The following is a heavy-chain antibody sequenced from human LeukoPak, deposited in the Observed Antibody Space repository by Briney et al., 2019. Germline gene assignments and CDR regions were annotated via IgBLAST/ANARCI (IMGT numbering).Heavy chain of an antibody. V-gene: IGHV3-9*01. J-gene: IGHJ4*02. CDR2: ISWNSVSV. D-gene: IGHD3-22*01. CDR1: GFTFDEYA. CDR3: AKGRNIRYYYDSSGPDY. Sequence: GGSLRLSCAASGFTFDEYAMHWVRQAPGKGLEWVSGISWNSVSVGYADSVKGRFIVSRDNAKNSLFLQMNSLRAGDTALYYCAKGRNIRYYYDSSGPDYWGQGALVTDSS.